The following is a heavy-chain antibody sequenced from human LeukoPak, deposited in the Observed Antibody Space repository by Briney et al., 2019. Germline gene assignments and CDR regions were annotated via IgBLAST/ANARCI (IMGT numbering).Heavy chain of an antibody. Sequence: GGSLRFSCAASGFTFSSYGMHWVRQAPGEGLEWVAVIWYDGSNKYYADSVKGRFTISRDNSKNTLFLQMNSLRAEDTAVYYCARDPDDYGDYSYFDYWGQGTLVTVSS. CDR2: IWYDGSNK. J-gene: IGHJ4*02. CDR3: ARDPDDYGDYSYFDY. D-gene: IGHD4-17*01. V-gene: IGHV3-33*01. CDR1: GFTFSSYG.